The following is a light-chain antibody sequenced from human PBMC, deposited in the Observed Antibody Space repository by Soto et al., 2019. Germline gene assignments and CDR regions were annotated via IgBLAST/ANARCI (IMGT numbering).Light chain of an antibody. CDR1: SSDVGGYNY. J-gene: IGLJ2*01. CDR2: DVS. Sequence: QSLLTQPASVSGSPGQSITISSTGTSSDVGGYNYVSWYQQHPGKAPKLMIYDVSNRPSGVSNRFSGSKSGNTASLTISGLQAEDEADYYCSSYTSSSTVVFGGGTKVTVL. CDR3: SSYTSSSTVV. V-gene: IGLV2-14*01.